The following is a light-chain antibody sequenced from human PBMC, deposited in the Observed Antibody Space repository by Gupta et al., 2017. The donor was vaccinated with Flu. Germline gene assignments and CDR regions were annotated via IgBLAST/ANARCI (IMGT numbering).Light chain of an antibody. V-gene: IGLV2-8*01. CDR3: NSYAGSNNWV. Sequence: SVTISCTGTSSDVGTYNYVSWYQQYPGKAPKLLIYEVTRRPPGVPDRFSGSKSGNTASLTVSGRQAEDEGDYYCNSYAGSNNWVFGGGTKLTVL. J-gene: IGLJ3*02. CDR2: EVT. CDR1: SSDVGTYNY.